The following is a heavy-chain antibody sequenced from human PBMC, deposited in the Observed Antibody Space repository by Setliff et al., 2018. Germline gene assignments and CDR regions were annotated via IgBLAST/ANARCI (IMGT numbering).Heavy chain of an antibody. D-gene: IGHD6-13*01. Sequence: SETLSLTCTVSGGSINSYYWSWIRQPAGKGLEWIGRIYTSGSTNYNPSLKSRITMSIDTSKNQFSLNLSSVTAADTAVYYCARDAAFGGSSWYYYGMDVWGQGTKVTVS. J-gene: IGHJ6*02. CDR2: IYTSGST. CDR1: GGSINSYY. V-gene: IGHV4-4*07. CDR3: ARDAAFGGSSWYYYGMDV.